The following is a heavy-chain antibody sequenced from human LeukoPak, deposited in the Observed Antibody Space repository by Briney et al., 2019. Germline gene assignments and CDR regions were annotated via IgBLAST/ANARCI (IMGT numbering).Heavy chain of an antibody. D-gene: IGHD2-15*01. CDR3: AKDHHPYCSGGSCYLLDFDY. CDR2: RSHDGGIE. V-gene: IGHV3-30-3*01. CDR1: GFPFSRYA. J-gene: IGHJ4*02. Sequence: GGSLRLSCAASGFPFSRYAVHWVRQAPGKGLGWVALRSHDGGIEDYADSVKGRFTISRDNSRNTLYLQMNSLRAEDTAVYYCAKDHHPYCSGGSCYLLDFDYWGQGTLVTVSS.